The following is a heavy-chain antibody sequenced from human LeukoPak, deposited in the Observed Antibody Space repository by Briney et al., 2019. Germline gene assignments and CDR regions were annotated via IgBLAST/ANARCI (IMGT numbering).Heavy chain of an antibody. D-gene: IGHD4-23*01. J-gene: IGHJ4*02. Sequence: PSETLSLTCAVYGGSFSGYYWSWIRQPPGKGLEWIGEINHSGSTNYNPSLKSRVTISVDTSKNQFSLKLSSVTAADTAVYYCARGGKATVVTMWGQGTLVTVSS. CDR1: GGSFSGYY. CDR3: ARGGKATVVTM. V-gene: IGHV4-34*01. CDR2: INHSGST.